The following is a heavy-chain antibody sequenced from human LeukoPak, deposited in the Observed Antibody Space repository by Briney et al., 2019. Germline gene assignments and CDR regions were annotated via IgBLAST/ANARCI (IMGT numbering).Heavy chain of an antibody. J-gene: IGHJ6*04. CDR3: ARCGTSCYEGENYNYYGMDV. CDR2: ISPIFDTT. Sequence: SVKVSCKASGGTFSSYTISWVRQAPGHGLEWMGGISPIFDTTNYAQKFQGRVTITADKSTSTAYMELTSLRSEDTAVYYCARCGTSCYEGENYNYYGMDVWGKGTTVIVSS. D-gene: IGHD2-2*01. CDR1: GGTFSSYT. V-gene: IGHV1-69*06.